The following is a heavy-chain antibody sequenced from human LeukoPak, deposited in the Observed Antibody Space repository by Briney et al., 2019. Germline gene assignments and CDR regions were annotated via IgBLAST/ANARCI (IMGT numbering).Heavy chain of an antibody. CDR2: ISSSSSYI. CDR3: ANRIVGAKHFDY. V-gene: IGHV3-21*04. Sequence: GGSLRLSCAASGFTFSSYNMNWVRQAPGKGLEWVSSISSSSSYIYYADSVKGRFTISRDNSKNTLYLLMTSLRAEDTAVYYCANRIVGAKHFDYWGQGTLVTVSS. J-gene: IGHJ4*02. CDR1: GFTFSSYN. D-gene: IGHD1-26*01.